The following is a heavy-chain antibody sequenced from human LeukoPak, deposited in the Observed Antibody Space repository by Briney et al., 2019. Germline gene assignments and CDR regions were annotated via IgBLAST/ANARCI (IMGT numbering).Heavy chain of an antibody. V-gene: IGHV4-4*02. D-gene: IGHD3-22*01. CDR3: TRDVPRSSGYPDN. J-gene: IGHJ4*02. CDR1: GDSLSSSNW. CDR2: IYHSGST. Sequence: SETLSLTCAVSGDSLSSSNWYSWVRQPPGKGPEWIGEIYHSGSTNYNPSLKSRVTISVDTSKNQFSLKLSSVTAADTAVYYCTRDVPRSSGYPDNWGQGTLVTVSS.